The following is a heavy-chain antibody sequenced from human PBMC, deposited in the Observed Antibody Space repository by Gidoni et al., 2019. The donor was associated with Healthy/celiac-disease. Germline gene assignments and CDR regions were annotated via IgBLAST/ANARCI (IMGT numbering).Heavy chain of an antibody. J-gene: IGHJ4*02. D-gene: IGHD1-26*01. CDR1: GYTFTGYY. V-gene: IGHV1-2*04. CDR2: INPKSGGT. Sequence: QVQLVQYGAEVKKPGASVKGSCKASGYTFTGYYMHWVRQATGQGLEWMGWINPKSGGTNYAQKFQGWVTMTRDTSISTAYMELSRLRSDDTAVYYCASGESGSFDYWGQGTLVTVSS. CDR3: ASGESGSFDY.